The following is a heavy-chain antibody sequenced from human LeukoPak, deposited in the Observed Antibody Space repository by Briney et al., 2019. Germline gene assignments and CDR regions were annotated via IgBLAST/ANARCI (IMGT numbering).Heavy chain of an antibody. V-gene: IGHV4-61*02. Sequence: SQTLSLTCTVSGGSISSGSYYWSWIRQPAGKGLEWIGRIYTSGSTNYNPSLKSRVTISVDTSKNQFSLKLSSVTAADTAVYYCAREGDGYNVPFDYWGQGTLVTVSS. J-gene: IGHJ4*02. CDR3: AREGDGYNVPFDY. CDR1: GGSISSGSYY. D-gene: IGHD5-24*01. CDR2: IYTSGST.